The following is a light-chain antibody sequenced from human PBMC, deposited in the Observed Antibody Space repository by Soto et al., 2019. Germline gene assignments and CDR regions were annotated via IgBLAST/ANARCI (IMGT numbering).Light chain of an antibody. J-gene: IGKJ1*01. Sequence: DIQMTQSPSTLSGSVGARVTITCRASQTISSWLAWYQQKPGKAPKLLIYKASTLKSGVPSRFSGSGSGTEFTLTISSLQPDDFATYYCQHYNSYSEAFRQGTKVDIK. CDR2: KAS. CDR1: QTISSW. CDR3: QHYNSYSEA. V-gene: IGKV1-5*03.